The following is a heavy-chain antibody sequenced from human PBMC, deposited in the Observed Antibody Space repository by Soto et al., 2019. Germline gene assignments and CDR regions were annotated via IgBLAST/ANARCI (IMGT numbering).Heavy chain of an antibody. V-gene: IGHV4-59*08. D-gene: IGHD1-20*01. CDR3: AQYNWKDFGRWFDP. J-gene: IGHJ5*02. Sequence: QVQLQESGPGLVKPSETLSLTCAVSGGSIGTYYWAWIRQPPGKGLEWIGYIYHTGSAVYDPSLRSRITLSIETSKNQVSLRLTSVAATDTAVYYCAQYNWKDFGRWFDPWGQGIVVTVSS. CDR1: GGSIGTYY. CDR2: IYHTGSA.